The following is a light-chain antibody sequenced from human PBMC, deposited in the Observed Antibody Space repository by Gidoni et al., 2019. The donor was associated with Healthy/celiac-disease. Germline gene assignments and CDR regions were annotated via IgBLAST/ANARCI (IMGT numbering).Light chain of an antibody. CDR1: QSVSSY. CDR2: DAS. CDR3: QQRSNWPQNT. J-gene: IGKJ2*01. Sequence: IVLTRSPATLSLSPGERDTLSCRPSQSVSSYLAWYQQKPGQAPRLLIYDASNRATGIPARCSGSGSGTDFTLTISSLEPEDFAVYYCQQRSNWPQNTFGQGTKLEIK. V-gene: IGKV3-11*01.